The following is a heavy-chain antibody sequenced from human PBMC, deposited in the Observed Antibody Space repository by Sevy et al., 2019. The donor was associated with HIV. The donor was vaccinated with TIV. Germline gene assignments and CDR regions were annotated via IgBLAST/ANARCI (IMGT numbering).Heavy chain of an antibody. D-gene: IGHD1-26*01. CDR3: TRDREWELLGEVFDY. CDR1: GFSFSGYA. V-gene: IGHV3-49*04. Sequence: GGSLRLSCAASGFSFSGYAIHWVRQAPGKGLEWVGFIRSKAYGGTTEYAASVKGRFTISRDDSKSIAYLQMNSLKTEDTAVYYCTRDREWELLGEVFDYWGQGTLVTVSS. J-gene: IGHJ4*02. CDR2: IRSKAYGGTT.